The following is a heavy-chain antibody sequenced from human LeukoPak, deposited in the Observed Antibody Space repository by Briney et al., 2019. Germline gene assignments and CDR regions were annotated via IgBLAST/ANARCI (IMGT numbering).Heavy chain of an antibody. V-gene: IGHV3-30*04. CDR2: ISYDGSDK. CDR1: AFPFSSFS. J-gene: IGHJ4*02. CDR3: ARDPAAAGFDS. D-gene: IGHD6-13*01. Sequence: GGSLRLSCAGDGFTSAFPFSSFSMHWVRQAPGKGLEWVSVISYDGSDKQYADSVRGRFTISRDNSKSTVFLQMNGLTIEDTAIYYCARDPAAAGFDSWGQGTLVTVSS.